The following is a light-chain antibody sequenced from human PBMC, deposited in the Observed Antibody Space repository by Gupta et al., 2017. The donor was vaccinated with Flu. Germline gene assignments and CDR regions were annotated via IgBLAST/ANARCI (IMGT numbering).Light chain of an antibody. CDR3: QQSLT. CDR1: QSVSSN. CDR2: GIS. V-gene: IGKV3D-15*01. Sequence: EIVMTQSPATLSVSLGERATLSCRASQSVSSNLAWYQQKPGQAPRLLIYGISTRATGVPARFSGSGSGTEFTLTISSMQSEDFEVYDCQQSLTFGQGTRLEI. J-gene: IGKJ5*01.